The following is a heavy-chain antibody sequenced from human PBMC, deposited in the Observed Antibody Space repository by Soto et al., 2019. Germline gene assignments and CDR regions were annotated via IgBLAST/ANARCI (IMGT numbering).Heavy chain of an antibody. V-gene: IGHV1-69*12. D-gene: IGHD6-13*01. Sequence: QVHLVQSGAEVKKPGSSVKVSCKAPGGTFSNHAINWVRQAPGQGLEWMGRINPIFSTTNYAQKFQGRVTMTADESTITAYLELSSLKQDDTAVYYCAREVAADGTFREDVFDIWGQGTLVTVSS. J-gene: IGHJ3*02. CDR2: INPIFSTT. CDR1: GGTFSNHA. CDR3: AREVAADGTFREDVFDI.